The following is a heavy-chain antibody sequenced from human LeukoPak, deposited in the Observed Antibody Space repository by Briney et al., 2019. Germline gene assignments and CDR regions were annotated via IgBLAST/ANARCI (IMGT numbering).Heavy chain of an antibody. V-gene: IGHV4-34*01. J-gene: IGHJ5*02. D-gene: IGHD3-10*01. CDR1: GGSFSGYY. CDR2: INHSGST. Sequence: PSETLSLTCAVYGGSFSGYYWSWIRQPPGKGLEWIGEINHSGSTNYNPFLKSRVTISVDTSKNQFSLKLSSVTAADTAVYYCARGGYYGSGNDFRFDPWGQGTLVTVSS. CDR3: ARGGYYGSGNDFRFDP.